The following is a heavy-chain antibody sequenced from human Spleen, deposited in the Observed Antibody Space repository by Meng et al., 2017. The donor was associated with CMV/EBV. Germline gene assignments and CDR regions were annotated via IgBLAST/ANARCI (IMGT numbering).Heavy chain of an antibody. CDR2: INSEGSTT. Sequence: GESLKISCAASGLTVSSYWMHWVRQAPGKGLEWVSRINSEGSTTNYADSVKGRFTISRDNSKNTLFLQMNGLRAEDTAVYYCARGPLTGTTWDYFDYWGQGTLVTVSS. CDR3: ARGPLTGTTWDYFDY. CDR1: GLTVSSYW. V-gene: IGHV3-74*01. D-gene: IGHD1-7*01. J-gene: IGHJ4*02.